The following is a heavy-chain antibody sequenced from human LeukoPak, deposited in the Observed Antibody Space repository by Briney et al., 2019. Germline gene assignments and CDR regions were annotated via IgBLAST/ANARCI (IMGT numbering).Heavy chain of an antibody. CDR3: ARDTHYYDSSGYYYGPRGLDY. CDR2: ISSSSSYI. CDR1: GFTFSSYS. V-gene: IGHV3-21*01. Sequence: KPGGSLRLSCAASGFTFSSYSMNWVRQAPGKGREWVSSISSSSSYIYYADSVKGRFTISRDNANNSLYLQMNSMRAEDPAVYYCARDTHYYDSSGYYYGPRGLDYWGQGTLVTVSS. D-gene: IGHD3-22*01. J-gene: IGHJ4*02.